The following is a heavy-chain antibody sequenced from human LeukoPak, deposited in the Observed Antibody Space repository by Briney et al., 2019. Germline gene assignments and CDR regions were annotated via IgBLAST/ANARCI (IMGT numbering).Heavy chain of an antibody. CDR3: ARDLDY. CDR2: ISYDGSNK. V-gene: IGHV3-30-3*01. J-gene: IGHJ4*02. Sequence: PGRSLRLSCAASGFTFSSYAMHWVRQAPGKGLEWVAVISYDGSNKYYADSVKGRFTISRDNSKNTLYLQMNSLRAEDTAVYCCARDLDYCGEGTLVTVSS. CDR1: GFTFSSYA.